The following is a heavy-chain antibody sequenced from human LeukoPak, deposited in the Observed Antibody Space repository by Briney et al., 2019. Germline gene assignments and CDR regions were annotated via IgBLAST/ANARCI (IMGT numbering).Heavy chain of an antibody. D-gene: IGHD3-3*01. CDR3: ARDFNAWGGFDI. J-gene: IGHJ3*02. CDR1: GFMFGNYD. CDR2: LSGNGASI. Sequence: PGGSLRLSCATSGFMFGNYDMNWVRQAPGKGLEWVSVLSGNGASIDYADSVKGRFTTSRDNPKNTLYLQMTSLRAEDTAVYYCARDFNAWGGFDIWGQGTMVTVSS. V-gene: IGHV3-23*01.